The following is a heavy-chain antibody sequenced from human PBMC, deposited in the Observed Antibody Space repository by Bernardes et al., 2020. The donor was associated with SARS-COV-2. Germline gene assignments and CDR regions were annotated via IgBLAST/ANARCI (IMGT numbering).Heavy chain of an antibody. V-gene: IGHV5-51*01. J-gene: IGHJ4*02. CDR2: IYPGDSDT. CDR3: ARLRTRNSGIFDY. D-gene: IGHD1-26*01. CDR1: EYSFTGYW. Sequence: ESLKISCKGSEYSFTGYWIGWVRQKPGKGLEWMGIIYPGDSDTRYSPSFQGQVTISVDKSISTAYLQWSSLKAPDTAMYYCARLRTRNSGIFDYWGQGTLVTVSS.